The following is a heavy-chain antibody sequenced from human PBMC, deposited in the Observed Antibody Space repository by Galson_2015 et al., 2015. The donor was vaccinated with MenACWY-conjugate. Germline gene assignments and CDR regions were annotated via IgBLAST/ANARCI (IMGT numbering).Heavy chain of an antibody. CDR2: INSDGRST. V-gene: IGHV3-74*01. CDR1: GFTFSTYW. CDR3: ARLGVNYRPTSHCDY. Sequence: SLRLSCAASGFTFSTYWMHWVRQAPGKGLVWVSRINSDGRSTSYADSVKGRFTISRDNAKNTLYLQMNSLRAEDTAVYYCARLGVNYRPTSHCDYWGQGTLVTVSS. J-gene: IGHJ4*02. D-gene: IGHD1-7*01.